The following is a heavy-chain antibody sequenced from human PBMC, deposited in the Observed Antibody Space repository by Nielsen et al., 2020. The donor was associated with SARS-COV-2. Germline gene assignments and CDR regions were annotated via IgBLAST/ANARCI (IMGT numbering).Heavy chain of an antibody. Sequence: GESLKISCAASGITFTSYAMSWVRQAPRKGLEWVSAISGSGYSTYYADSVKGRFTISRDNSKNTLYLQMNSLRAEDTAVYYCARDGIVGATTGLDYWGQGTLVTVSS. V-gene: IGHV3-23*01. CDR1: GITFTSYA. J-gene: IGHJ4*02. CDR2: ISGSGYST. D-gene: IGHD1-26*01. CDR3: ARDGIVGATTGLDY.